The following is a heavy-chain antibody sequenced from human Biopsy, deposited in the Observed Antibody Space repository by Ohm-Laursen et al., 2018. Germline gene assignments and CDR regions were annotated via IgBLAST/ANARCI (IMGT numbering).Heavy chain of an antibody. J-gene: IGHJ6*02. CDR1: GGIFNSYG. CDR3: AALSQGDITYYYYGMDV. CDR2: IIAIFGTP. V-gene: IGHV1-69*13. Sequence: SVKVSCKASGGIFNSYGISWVRQAPGQGLEWMGGIIAIFGTPNYAQKFQGRVTITADESTNTIYMELSSLTSEDTAVYYCAALSQGDITYYYYGMDVWGQGTTVTVSS. D-gene: IGHD1-26*01.